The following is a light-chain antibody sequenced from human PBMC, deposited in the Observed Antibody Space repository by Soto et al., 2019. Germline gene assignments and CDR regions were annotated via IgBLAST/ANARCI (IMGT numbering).Light chain of an antibody. CDR2: GAS. J-gene: IGKJ3*01. CDR3: QQYNNWPGT. V-gene: IGKV3-15*01. CDR1: QSVSSN. Sequence: EIVMTQSTATLSVSPGERATLSCRASQSVSSNLAWYQQKPGQAPRLLIYGASTRATGIPARFSGSGSGTEFTLTIGSLQSEDFAVYYGQQYNNWPGTFGPGTKVDIK.